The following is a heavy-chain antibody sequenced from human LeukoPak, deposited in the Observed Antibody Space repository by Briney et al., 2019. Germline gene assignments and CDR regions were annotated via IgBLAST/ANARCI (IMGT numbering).Heavy chain of an antibody. CDR1: GGSISSSSYY. Sequence: SETLSLTCTVSGGSISSSSYYWGWIRQPPGKGLEWIGSIYYSGSTYYNPSLKSRVTISVDTSKNQFSLKLSSVTAADTAVYYCARQKLELRTEAAFDIWGQGTMVTVSS. CDR2: IYYSGST. J-gene: IGHJ3*02. D-gene: IGHD1-7*01. CDR3: ARQKLELRTEAAFDI. V-gene: IGHV4-39*01.